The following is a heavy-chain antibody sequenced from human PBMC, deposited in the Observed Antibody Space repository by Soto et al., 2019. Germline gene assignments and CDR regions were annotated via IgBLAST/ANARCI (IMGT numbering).Heavy chain of an antibody. CDR1: GFTFSGSS. Sequence: EVQLVESGGGLVQPGGSLKISCAASGFTFSGSSMHWVRQASGKGLEWVGRIRSKANSYATAYAASVKGRFTISIDDSKNTAYLQMNSRKTEATAVYYCTRQPLPGYSRGWDTHDSFDRWGQGTMVNVSS. CDR3: TRQPLPGYSRGWDTHDSFDR. CDR2: IRSKANSYAT. V-gene: IGHV3-73*01. J-gene: IGHJ3*01. D-gene: IGHD6-19*01.